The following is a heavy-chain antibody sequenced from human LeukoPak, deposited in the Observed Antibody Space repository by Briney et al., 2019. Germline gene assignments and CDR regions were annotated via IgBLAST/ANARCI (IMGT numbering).Heavy chain of an antibody. D-gene: IGHD6-19*01. CDR2: IYADGST. J-gene: IGHJ4*02. V-gene: IGHV3-53*04. CDR3: ARESSVSGWFIY. Sequence: PGGSLRLSCAASGFTVSNNFMGWVRQAPGKGLEWVSGIYADGSTYYADSVKGRFTLSRHNSENTLSLEMNSLRPEDTALYCCARESSVSGWFIYWGQGTLVTVSS. CDR1: GFTVSNNF.